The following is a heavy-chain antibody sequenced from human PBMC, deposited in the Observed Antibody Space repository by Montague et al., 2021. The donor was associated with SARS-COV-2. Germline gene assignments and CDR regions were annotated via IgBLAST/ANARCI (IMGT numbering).Heavy chain of an antibody. Sequence: SETLSLTCSVSGDSISRSHYFWAWIRQPPGMGLEWIGSIYFTGKTYYXPSLKSRVTISIDTPKNHFSLRLSSVTAADSAVFYCARWGLNNAFDIWGLGTMITISS. CDR1: GDSISRSHYF. V-gene: IGHV4-39*02. J-gene: IGHJ3*02. CDR2: IYFTGKT. CDR3: ARWGLNNAFDI. D-gene: IGHD1/OR15-1a*01.